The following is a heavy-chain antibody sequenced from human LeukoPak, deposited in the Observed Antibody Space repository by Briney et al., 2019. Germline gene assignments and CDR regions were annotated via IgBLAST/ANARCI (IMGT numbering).Heavy chain of an antibody. CDR2: INPNSGGT. Sequence: ASVKVSCEASGYTFTGYYMHWVRQAPGQGLEWMGRINPNSGGTNYAQKFQGRVTMTRDTSISTAYMELSRLRSDDTAVYYCARGRLVYVELGLRFDYWGQGTLVTVSS. D-gene: IGHD1-7*01. V-gene: IGHV1-2*06. CDR3: ARGRLVYVELGLRFDY. J-gene: IGHJ4*02. CDR1: GYTFTGYY.